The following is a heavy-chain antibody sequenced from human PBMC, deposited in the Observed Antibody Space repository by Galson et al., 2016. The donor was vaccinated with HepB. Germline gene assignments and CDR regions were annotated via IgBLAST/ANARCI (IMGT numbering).Heavy chain of an antibody. D-gene: IGHD5-18*01. CDR3: ARSTDAAMVFDL. CDR2: IFYTGIT. J-gene: IGHJ4*02. V-gene: IGHV4-31*03. Sequence: TLSLTCSVSGDSMSNGFYTYHWIRQHPGKGLDWIGRIFYTGITSYSPALRTRASLSVDPSSKQFSLKLNLVTAADTAFYFCARSTDAAMVFDLWGQGVLVTVSS. CDR1: GDSMSNGFYT.